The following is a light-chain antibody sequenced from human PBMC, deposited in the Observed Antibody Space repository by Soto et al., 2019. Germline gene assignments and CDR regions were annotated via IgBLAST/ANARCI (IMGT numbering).Light chain of an antibody. Sequence: EIMLTQSPGTLSLSPGERATLSCRASQSVSSSYLAWYQQKPGQAPRLLIYRTSNRATGIPDRFSGSGSGTDFTLTISRLEPEDFAVYYCQEYGSPWTFGQGTKVDI. V-gene: IGKV3-20*01. CDR3: QEYGSPWT. CDR2: RTS. J-gene: IGKJ1*01. CDR1: QSVSSSY.